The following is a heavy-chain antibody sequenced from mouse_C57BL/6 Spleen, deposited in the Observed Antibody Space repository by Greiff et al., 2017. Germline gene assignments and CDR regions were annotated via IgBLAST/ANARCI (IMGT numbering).Heavy chain of an antibody. Sequence: EVKVVESGEGLVKPGGSLKLSCAASGFTFSSYAMSWVRQTPEKRLEWVAYISSGGDYIYYADTVKGRFTISRDNARNTLYLQMSSLKSEDTAMYDCTRVGDYLYAMDYWGQGTSVTVSS. J-gene: IGHJ4*01. CDR1: GFTFSSYA. CDR2: ISSGGDYI. V-gene: IGHV5-9-1*02. CDR3: TRVGDYLYAMDY. D-gene: IGHD5-5*01.